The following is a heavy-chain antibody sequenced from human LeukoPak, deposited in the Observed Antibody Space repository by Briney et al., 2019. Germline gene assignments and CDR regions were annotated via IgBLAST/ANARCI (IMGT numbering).Heavy chain of an antibody. Sequence: PGGSLRLSCAASGSTVSSNYMSWVRQAPGKGLEWVSVIYSGGSTYYADSVKGRFTISRDNSKNTLYLQMNSLRAEDTAVYYRARDRGNSDAFDIWGQGTMVTVSS. CDR2: IYSGGST. CDR3: ARDRGNSDAFDI. V-gene: IGHV3-66*02. CDR1: GSTVSSNY. J-gene: IGHJ3*02. D-gene: IGHD4-23*01.